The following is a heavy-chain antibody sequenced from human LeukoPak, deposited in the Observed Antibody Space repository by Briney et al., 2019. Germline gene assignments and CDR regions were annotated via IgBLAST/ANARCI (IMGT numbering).Heavy chain of an antibody. CDR1: GGTFSSYA. V-gene: IGHV1-69*04. CDR3: ARAFYSSSWDYYGMDV. J-gene: IGHJ6*02. Sequence: ASVKVSCKASGGTFSSYAISWVRQAPGQGLEWMGRIIPILGIANYAQKFQGRVTITADKSTSTAYMELSSLRSEDTAVYYCARAFYSSSWDYYGMDVWGQGTTVTVSS. CDR2: IIPILGIA. D-gene: IGHD6-13*01.